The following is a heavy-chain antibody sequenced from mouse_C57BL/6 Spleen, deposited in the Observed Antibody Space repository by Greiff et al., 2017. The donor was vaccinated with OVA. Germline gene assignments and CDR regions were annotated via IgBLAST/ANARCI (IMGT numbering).Heavy chain of an antibody. Sequence: QVQLQQPGAELVKPGASVKLSCKASGYTFTSYWMQWVKQRPGQGLEWIGEIDPSDSYTNYNQKFKGKATLTVDTSSSTAHMQLSSLTSEDSAVYYCARDGYGGADYWGQGTTLTVSS. CDR2: IDPSDSYT. V-gene: IGHV1-50*01. CDR1: GYTFTSYW. J-gene: IGHJ2*01. D-gene: IGHD2-2*01. CDR3: ARDGYGGADY.